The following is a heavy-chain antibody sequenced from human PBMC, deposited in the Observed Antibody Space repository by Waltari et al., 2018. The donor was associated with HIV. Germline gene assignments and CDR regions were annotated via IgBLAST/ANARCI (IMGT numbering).Heavy chain of an antibody. V-gene: IGHV3-23*01. CDR3: AVRTVGATYY. CDR2: IRGDGTAT. Sequence: VQLLESGGGLVQSGGSLTLSCAASGFSISTYAMSWVRQAPGKGLEWVSAIRGDGTATFYVDSVKGRFTVSRDSSKNTLYLQMSSLRVEDTALYYCAVRTVGATYYWGQGTLVTVSS. J-gene: IGHJ4*02. CDR1: GFSISTYA. D-gene: IGHD1-26*01.